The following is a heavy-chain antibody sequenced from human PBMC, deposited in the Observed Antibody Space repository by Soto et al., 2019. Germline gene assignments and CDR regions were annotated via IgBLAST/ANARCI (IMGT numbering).Heavy chain of an antibody. V-gene: IGHV3-23*01. Sequence: GGSLRLSCAASGFTFRSYAMSWVRQAPGKGLEWVSAISGSGGSTYYADSVKGRFTISRDNSKNTLYLQMNSLRAEDTAVYYCAKDLHYDYVWGSYPCDYWGQGTLVTVSS. CDR3: AKDLHYDYVWGSYPCDY. CDR1: GFTFRSYA. CDR2: ISGSGGST. D-gene: IGHD3-16*02. J-gene: IGHJ4*02.